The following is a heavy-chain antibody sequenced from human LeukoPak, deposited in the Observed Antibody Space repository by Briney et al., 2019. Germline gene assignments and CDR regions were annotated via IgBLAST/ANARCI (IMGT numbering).Heavy chain of an antibody. CDR2: ISGGGSTI. D-gene: IGHD3-3*01. CDR3: ARRRFWYYGMDV. V-gene: IGHV3-11*01. J-gene: IGHJ6*02. Sequence: PGGSLRLSCAASGFTFSDYYMSWIRQAPGKGLEWVSLISGGGSTIYYADSVKGRFTISRDNAKNSLYLQMNSLRAEDTAVYYCARRRFWYYGMDVWGQGTTVTVSS. CDR1: GFTFSDYY.